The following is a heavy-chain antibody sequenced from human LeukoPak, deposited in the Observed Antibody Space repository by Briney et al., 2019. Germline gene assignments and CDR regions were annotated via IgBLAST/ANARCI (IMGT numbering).Heavy chain of an antibody. CDR1: GFTFSTYW. J-gene: IGHJ4*02. Sequence: GGSLRLSCAASGFTFSTYWMSWVRQAPGKGLEWVANINRDGSETYYGDSVKGRFTISRDNAKNSLFLQMNSLRADDTSVYYCAGLGTPDYWGQGTLVTVSS. D-gene: IGHD1-26*01. CDR3: AGLGTPDY. V-gene: IGHV3-7*01. CDR2: INRDGSET.